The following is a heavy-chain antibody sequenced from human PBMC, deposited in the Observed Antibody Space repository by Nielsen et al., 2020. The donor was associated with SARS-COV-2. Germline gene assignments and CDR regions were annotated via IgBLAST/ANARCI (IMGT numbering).Heavy chain of an antibody. V-gene: IGHV3-53*01. Sequence: GESLKISCAASGFTVSSNYMSWVRQAPGKGLEWVSVIYSGGSTYYADSVKGRFTISRDNSKNTLYLQMNSLRAEDTAVYYCARWIAARGLDYWGQGTLVTVSS. CDR2: IYSGGST. CDR1: GFTVSSNY. CDR3: ARWIAARGLDY. J-gene: IGHJ4*02. D-gene: IGHD6-6*01.